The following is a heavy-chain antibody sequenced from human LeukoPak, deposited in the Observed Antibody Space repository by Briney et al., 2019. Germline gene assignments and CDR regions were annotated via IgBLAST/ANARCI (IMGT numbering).Heavy chain of an antibody. CDR1: GGSISSGGYY. CDR2: IYHSGST. CDR3: ARAGGIFGVVCDY. Sequence: PSQTLSLTCTVSGGSISSGGYYWSWIRQPPGKGLEWIGYIYHSGSTYYNPSLKSRVTISVDRSKNQFSLKLSSVTAADTAVYYCARAGGIFGVVCDYWGQGTLVTVSS. D-gene: IGHD3-3*01. J-gene: IGHJ4*02. V-gene: IGHV4-30-2*01.